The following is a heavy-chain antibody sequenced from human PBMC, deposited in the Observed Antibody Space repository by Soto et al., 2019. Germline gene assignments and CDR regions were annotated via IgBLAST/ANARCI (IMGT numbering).Heavy chain of an antibody. V-gene: IGHV4-34*01. CDR3: ARGRLQLNYYYNGMDV. J-gene: IGHJ6*02. Sequence: SETLSLTCAVYGGSFSGYYWSWIRQPPGKGLEWIGEINHSGSTNYNPSLKSRVTISVDTSKNQVSLKLSSVTAADTAVYYCARGRLQLNYYYNGMDVWGQGTTVTVSS. CDR1: GGSFSGYY. CDR2: INHSGST. D-gene: IGHD1-1*01.